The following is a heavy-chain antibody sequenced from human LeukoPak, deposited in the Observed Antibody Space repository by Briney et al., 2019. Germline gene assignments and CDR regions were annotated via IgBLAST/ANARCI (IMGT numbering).Heavy chain of an antibody. V-gene: IGHV4-34*01. CDR1: GGSFSGYC. D-gene: IGHD5-12*01. J-gene: IGHJ4*02. CDR2: VVHGGST. CDR3: ARGREYTGYDLYY. Sequence: PSETLSLTCAVYGGSFSGYCWSWIRQPPGKGLEWIGEVVHGGSTDYNPSLRSRVTISVDKSKNQFSLRLTSVTTADTAVYYCARGREYTGYDLYYWGQGTLVTVSS.